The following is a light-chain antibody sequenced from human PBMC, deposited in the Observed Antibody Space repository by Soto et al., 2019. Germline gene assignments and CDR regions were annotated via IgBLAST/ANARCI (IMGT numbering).Light chain of an antibody. CDR3: SSYTSSSTLYV. J-gene: IGLJ1*01. CDR2: DVS. CDR1: SSDVGGYNY. Sequence: QSALTQPASVSGSPGQSITISCTGTSSDVGGYNYVSWYQQHPGKAHKLMIYDVSNRPSGVSNRFSGSKSGNTASLTISGLQAEDEADYYCSSYTSSSTLYVFGTGTKVTVL. V-gene: IGLV2-14*01.